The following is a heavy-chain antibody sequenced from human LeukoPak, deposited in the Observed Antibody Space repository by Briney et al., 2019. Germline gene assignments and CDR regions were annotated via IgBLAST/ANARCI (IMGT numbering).Heavy chain of an antibody. Sequence: SETLSLTCTVSGGSISGYYWSWIRQSPGKGLEWIAYIYYSGSTNYNPSLKSRVTISVDTSKNQFSLKLSSVTAADAAAYYCARHLTGTRSLDYWGQGTLVTVSS. D-gene: IGHD1-14*01. CDR3: ARHLTGTRSLDY. J-gene: IGHJ4*02. V-gene: IGHV4-59*08. CDR2: IYYSGST. CDR1: GGSISGYY.